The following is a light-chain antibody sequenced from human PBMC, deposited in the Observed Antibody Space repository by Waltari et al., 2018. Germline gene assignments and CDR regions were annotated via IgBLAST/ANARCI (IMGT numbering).Light chain of an antibody. J-gene: IGKJ1*01. CDR1: QSILYSSNDKNY. V-gene: IGKV4-1*01. Sequence: DIVMTQSPDSLAVSLGERATINCKSSQSILYSSNDKNYLAWYQQKPGQPPKLLIYWASTRESGVPDRFSGGGSGTDFTLTISSLQAEDVAVYYCQQYYRSRTFGQGTKVEIK. CDR3: QQYYRSRT. CDR2: WAS.